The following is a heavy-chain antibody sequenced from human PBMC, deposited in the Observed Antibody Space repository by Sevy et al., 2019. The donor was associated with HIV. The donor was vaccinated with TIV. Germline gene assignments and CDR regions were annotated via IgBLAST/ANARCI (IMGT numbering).Heavy chain of an antibody. CDR1: GFTFSSYA. D-gene: IGHD3-10*01. V-gene: IGHV3-30*04. CDR3: ARAPTGLYGSGSYGAFDI. Sequence: GGSLRLSCAASGFTFSSYAMHWVRQAPCKGLEWVAVISYDGSNKYYADSVKGRFTISRDNSKNTLYLQMNSLRAEDTAVYYCARAPTGLYGSGSYGAFDIWGQGTMVTVSS. CDR2: ISYDGSNK. J-gene: IGHJ3*02.